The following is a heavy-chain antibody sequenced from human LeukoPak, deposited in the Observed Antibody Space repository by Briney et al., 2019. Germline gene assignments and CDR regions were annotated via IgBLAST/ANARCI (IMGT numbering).Heavy chain of an antibody. CDR2: IYPGDSDT. J-gene: IGHJ4*02. D-gene: IGHD3-10*01. CDR3: ARQAYYYGSGSYYHRVDY. CDR1: GYSFTTYW. V-gene: IGHV5-51*01. Sequence: GESLKISCEGSGYSFTTYWIGWVRQMPGKGLEWMGIIYPGDSDTRYSPSLQGQVTISADKSITTAYLQWSSLKASDTAMYYCARQAYYYGSGSYYHRVDYWGQGTLVTVSS.